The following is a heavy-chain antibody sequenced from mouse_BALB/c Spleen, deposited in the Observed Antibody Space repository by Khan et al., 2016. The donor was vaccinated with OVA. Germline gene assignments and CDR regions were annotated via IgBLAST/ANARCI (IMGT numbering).Heavy chain of an antibody. CDR1: GYTFSSYW. Sequence: QIQLMQSGAEQAKPGASVKMSCKTSGYTFSSYWMHWVKQRPGHGLEWIGYINPTSGYTEYNEKFKDKATLSADKSSSTAYMQLTSLTSEDSAVYYCARDRIDYWGQGTSGTVSS. CDR2: INPTSGYT. V-gene: IGHV1-7*01. J-gene: IGHJ4*01. CDR3: ARDRIDY.